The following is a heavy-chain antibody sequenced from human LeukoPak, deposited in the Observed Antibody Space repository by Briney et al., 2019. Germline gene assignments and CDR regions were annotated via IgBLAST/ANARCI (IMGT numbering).Heavy chain of an antibody. V-gene: IGHV4-38-2*01. Sequence: PSETLSLTCAVSGYSISSGYYWGWIRQPPGKGLEWIGSIYHSGSTYYNPSLKSRVTISVDTSKNQFSLKLSSVTAADTAVYYCARSLAGYSSSWYHDAFDTWGQGTMVTVSS. J-gene: IGHJ3*02. CDR3: ARSLAGYSSSWYHDAFDT. CDR2: IYHSGST. CDR1: GYSISSGYY. D-gene: IGHD6-13*01.